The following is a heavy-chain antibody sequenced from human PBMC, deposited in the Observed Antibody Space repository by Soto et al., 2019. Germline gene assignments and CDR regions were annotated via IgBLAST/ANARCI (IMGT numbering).Heavy chain of an antibody. CDR2: IYSGGST. Sequence: GGALRLSCAASGFTVSSKYMSWVRQAPGKGLEWVSIIYSGGSTYYADSVKGRFTISRDNSKKTLDLQMNSLRAGDTAVYYCARVDVITMVRGVITVGAFDIWGQGTMVNVSS. CDR3: ARVDVITMVRGVITVGAFDI. D-gene: IGHD3-10*01. CDR1: GFTVSSKY. V-gene: IGHV3-66*01. J-gene: IGHJ3*02.